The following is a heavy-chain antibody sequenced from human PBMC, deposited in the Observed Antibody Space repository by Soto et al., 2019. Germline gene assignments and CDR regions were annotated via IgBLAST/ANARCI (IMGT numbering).Heavy chain of an antibody. Sequence: GGSLRLSCAASGFTFSSYAMSWVRQAPGKGLEWVSAISGSGGSTYYADSVKGRFTISRDNSKNTLYLQMNSLRAEDTAVYYCAKVSGAAAGSFYYYYMDVWGKGTTVTVSS. CDR3: AKVSGAAAGSFYYYYMDV. CDR1: GFTFSSYA. CDR2: ISGSGGST. V-gene: IGHV3-23*01. J-gene: IGHJ6*03. D-gene: IGHD6-13*01.